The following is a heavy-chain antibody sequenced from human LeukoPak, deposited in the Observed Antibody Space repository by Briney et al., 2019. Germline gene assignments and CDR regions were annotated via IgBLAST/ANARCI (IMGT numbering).Heavy chain of an antibody. CDR1: GFTFSSYA. Sequence: PGGSLRLSCAASGFTFSSYAMHWVRQAPGKGLEWVAVISYDGSNKYYADSVKGRFTISRDNSKNTLYLQMNSLRAEDTAVYYCARGGCPGDCTIFGVVIANYFDYWGQGTLVTVSS. CDR3: ARGGCPGDCTIFGVVIANYFDY. CDR2: ISYDGSNK. V-gene: IGHV3-30*04. J-gene: IGHJ4*02. D-gene: IGHD3-3*01.